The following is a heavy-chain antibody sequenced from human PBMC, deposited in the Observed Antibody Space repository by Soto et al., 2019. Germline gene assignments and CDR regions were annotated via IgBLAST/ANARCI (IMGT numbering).Heavy chain of an antibody. J-gene: IGHJ6*02. D-gene: IGHD1-1*01. CDR1: GFTFSSYA. Sequence: QVQLVESGGGVVKPGRSLRLSCAASGFTFSSYAMHWVRQAPGKGLEWVAFISYDGSNKYYAGSVKGRFTISRDNSKNSLYLQMISLRPEDAAVYYCARDLEHQLARYYCYGMDVWGQGTTVTVSS. V-gene: IGHV3-30-3*01. CDR2: ISYDGSNK. CDR3: ARDLEHQLARYYCYGMDV.